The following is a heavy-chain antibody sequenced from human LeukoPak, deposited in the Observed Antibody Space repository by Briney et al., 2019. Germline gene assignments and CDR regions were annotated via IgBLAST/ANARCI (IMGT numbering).Heavy chain of an antibody. CDR2: ISSGGTYI. CDR3: ARDHWIGQYVFTP. CDR1: GFTFSSYE. V-gene: IGHV3-21*01. Sequence: GGSLRLSCAASGFTFSSYEMNWVRQAPGKGLEWVSSISSGGTYIYYADSVKGRFTISRDDARNSLYLQMNSLRAEDTAVYYCARDHWIGQYVFTPWGQGALVTVSS. J-gene: IGHJ5*02. D-gene: IGHD3-3*01.